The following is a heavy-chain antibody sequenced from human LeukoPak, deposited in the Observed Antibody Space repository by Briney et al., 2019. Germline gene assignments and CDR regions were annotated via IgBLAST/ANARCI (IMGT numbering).Heavy chain of an antibody. V-gene: IGHV3-23*01. CDR3: ARGNDLTGEPFDY. J-gene: IGHJ4*02. CDR2: LSGSGGSI. D-gene: IGHD7-27*01. CDR1: GFTFRTYA. Sequence: GGSLRLSCEASGFTFRTYAIHWVRQAPGKGLDWVSGLSGSGGSIYYADSVKGRFIISRDNSKNMVYLQMNSLRAEDTALYYCARGNDLTGEPFDYWGQGTLVTVSS.